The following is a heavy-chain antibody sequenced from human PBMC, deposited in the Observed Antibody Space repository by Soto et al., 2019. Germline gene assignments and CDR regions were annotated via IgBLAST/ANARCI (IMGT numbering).Heavy chain of an antibody. CDR1: GGSFSGYY. CDR3: ARALPRIAAAGTRFDY. V-gene: IGHV4-34*01. CDR2: INHSGST. Sequence: QVQLQQWGAGLLKPSETLSLTCAVYGGSFSGYYWSWIRQPPGKGLGWIGEINHSGSTNYNPSLKSRVTISVDTSKNQFSLKLSSVTAADTAVYYCARALPRIAAAGTRFDYWGQGTLVTVSS. D-gene: IGHD6-13*01. J-gene: IGHJ4*02.